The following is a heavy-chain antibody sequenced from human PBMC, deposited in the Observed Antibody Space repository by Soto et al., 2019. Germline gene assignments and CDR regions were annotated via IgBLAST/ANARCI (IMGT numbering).Heavy chain of an antibody. CDR2: IYRTGST. J-gene: IGHJ4*02. CDR1: GGSFTSNNW. V-gene: IGHV4-4*02. D-gene: IGHD1-7*01. CDR3: ASRDPGTSVDY. Sequence: ETLSLTCAVSGGSFTSNNWWTCVRQPPGQGLEWIGEIYRTGSTNYNPSLKSRVTISLDKSENQLSLKVTSLTAADTAVYYCASRDPGTSVDYWGQGTLVTVSS.